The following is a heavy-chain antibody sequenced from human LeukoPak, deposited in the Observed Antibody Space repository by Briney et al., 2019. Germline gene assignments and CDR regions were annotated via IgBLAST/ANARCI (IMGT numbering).Heavy chain of an antibody. V-gene: IGHV3-53*01. J-gene: IGHJ4*02. CDR2: IYSDGST. CDR3: VREKGRGVISPYFDS. Sequence: PGGSLRLSCAASGFTFSSYWMSWVRQAPGKGLEWVSVIYSDGSTYYEDSVKGRFTISRDTSKNTVSLQMYSLRAEDTAVYYCVREKGRGVISPYFDSWGQGTLVTVSS. D-gene: IGHD3-10*01. CDR1: GFTFSSYW.